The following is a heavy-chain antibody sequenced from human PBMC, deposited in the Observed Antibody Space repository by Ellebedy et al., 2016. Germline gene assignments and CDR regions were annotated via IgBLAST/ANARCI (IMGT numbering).Heavy chain of an antibody. CDR2: ITRYGAAS. CDR1: GLTFNLYA. D-gene: IGHD3-10*02. CDR3: AKDPYGDYVPFDY. J-gene: IGHJ4*02. Sequence: GGSLRLSXVVSGLTFNLYAMSWVRQAPGKGLEWVSSITRYGAASHYADSVRGRFTISRDDSKKTLYLQMDRLRADDTAIYFCAKDPYGDYVPFDYWGQGTLVTVSS. V-gene: IGHV3-23*01.